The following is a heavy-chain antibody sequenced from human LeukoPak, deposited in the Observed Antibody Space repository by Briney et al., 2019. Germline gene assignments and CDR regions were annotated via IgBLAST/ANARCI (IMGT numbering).Heavy chain of an antibody. J-gene: IGHJ6*03. CDR2: INHSGST. CDR1: GGSFSGYY. Sequence: SETLSLTCAVYGGSFSGYYWSWIRQPPGKGLEWIGEINHSGSTNYNPSLKSRVTISVDTSKNQFSLKLSSVTAADTAVYYCAAWLRERNYYYYYYMDVWGKGTTVTVSS. D-gene: IGHD5-12*01. CDR3: AAWLRERNYYYYYYMDV. V-gene: IGHV4-34*01.